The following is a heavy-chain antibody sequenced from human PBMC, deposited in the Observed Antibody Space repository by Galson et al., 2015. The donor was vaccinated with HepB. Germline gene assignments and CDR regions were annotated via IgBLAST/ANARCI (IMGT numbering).Heavy chain of an antibody. CDR3: ARVADVDYGDHSHFDH. J-gene: IGHJ4*02. CDR1: GFTFSSYW. Sequence: SLRLSCAASGFTFSSYWMSWVRQAPGKGLEWVANIKQDGSEKYYVDSVKGRFTISRDNAKNSLYLQMNSLRAEDTAVYYCARVADVDYGDHSHFDHWGQGTLVTVSS. D-gene: IGHD4-17*01. V-gene: IGHV3-7*01. CDR2: IKQDGSEK.